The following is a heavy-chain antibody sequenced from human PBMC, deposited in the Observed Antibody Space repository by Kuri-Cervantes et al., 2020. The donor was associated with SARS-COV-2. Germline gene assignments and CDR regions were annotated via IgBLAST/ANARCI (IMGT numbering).Heavy chain of an antibody. CDR3: AKAIVVVPAALPNFDY. V-gene: IGHV3-23*01. D-gene: IGHD2-2*01. Sequence: GESLKISCAASGFTFSSYAMSWVRQAPGKGLEWVSAISGSGGSTYYADSVKGRFTISRDNSKNTLYLQMNSLRAEDTAVYYCAKAIVVVPAALPNFDYWGQGTLVTCYS. J-gene: IGHJ4*02. CDR2: ISGSGGST. CDR1: GFTFSSYA.